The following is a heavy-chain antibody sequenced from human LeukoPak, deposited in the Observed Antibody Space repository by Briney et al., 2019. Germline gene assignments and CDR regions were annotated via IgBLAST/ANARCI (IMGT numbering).Heavy chain of an antibody. D-gene: IGHD3-22*01. CDR2: IPYDGSTK. Sequence: GGSLRLSCAASGFTFSSSSMNWVRQAPGKGLEWVAVIPYDGSTKYYAYSVKGRFTISRDNSENTLYLQMNSLRAEDTAVYYCARDLYHFDSSDYGDYWGQGALVTVSS. J-gene: IGHJ4*02. CDR1: GFTFSSSS. CDR3: ARDLYHFDSSDYGDY. V-gene: IGHV3-30*01.